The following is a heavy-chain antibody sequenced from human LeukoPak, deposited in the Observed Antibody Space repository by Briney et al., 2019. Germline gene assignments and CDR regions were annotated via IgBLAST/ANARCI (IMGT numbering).Heavy chain of an antibody. Sequence: GGSLRLSCAASGFTFSSYAMSWVRQAPGKGLEWVSAISGSGGSTYYADSVKGRFTISRDNSKNTLYLQMNSLRAEDTAVYYCAKDQGGGRYSYGSFDYWGQGTLVTVSS. CDR2: ISGSGGST. D-gene: IGHD5-18*01. CDR3: AKDQGGGRYSYGSFDY. CDR1: GFTFSSYA. J-gene: IGHJ4*02. V-gene: IGHV3-23*01.